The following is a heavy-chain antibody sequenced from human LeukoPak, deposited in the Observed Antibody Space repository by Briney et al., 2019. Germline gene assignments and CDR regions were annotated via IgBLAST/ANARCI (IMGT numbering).Heavy chain of an antibody. CDR3: ARQIIAAAGDAFDI. D-gene: IGHD6-13*01. Sequence: GGSLQISCKGSGDSFTSYWIGWVRQLHGKGLEWMGIIYPGDSDTRYSPSFQGQVTISADKSISTAYLQWSSLKASDTAMYYCARQIIAAAGDAFDIWGQGTMVTVSS. V-gene: IGHV5-51*01. CDR1: GDSFTSYW. CDR2: IYPGDSDT. J-gene: IGHJ3*02.